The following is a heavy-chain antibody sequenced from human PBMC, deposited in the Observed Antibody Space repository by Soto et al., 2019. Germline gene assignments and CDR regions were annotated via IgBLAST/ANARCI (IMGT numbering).Heavy chain of an antibody. D-gene: IGHD4-17*01. CDR1: GYTFTSYG. CDR3: ARDGEDYVPHHYGMDV. Sequence: QVQLVQSGAEVKKPGASVKVSCKASGYTFTSYGISWVRQAPGQGLEWMGWISAYNGNTNYAQKLQGRVTMTPDTSTSTAYMELRSLRSDDTAVYYCARDGEDYVPHHYGMDVWGQGTTVTVSS. J-gene: IGHJ6*02. CDR2: ISAYNGNT. V-gene: IGHV1-18*01.